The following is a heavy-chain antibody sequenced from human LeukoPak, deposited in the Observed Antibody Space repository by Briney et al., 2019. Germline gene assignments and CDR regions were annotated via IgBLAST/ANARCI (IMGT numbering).Heavy chain of an antibody. Sequence: SQTLSLTCAVSGGSISSGGYSWSWIRQPPGKGLEWIGYIYHSGSTYYNPSLKSRVTISVDRSKNQFSLKLSSVTAADTAVYYCARDGVEMATITPWFDPWGQGTLVTVSS. D-gene: IGHD5-24*01. J-gene: IGHJ5*02. CDR2: IYHSGST. V-gene: IGHV4-30-2*01. CDR3: ARDGVEMATITPWFDP. CDR1: GGSISSGGYS.